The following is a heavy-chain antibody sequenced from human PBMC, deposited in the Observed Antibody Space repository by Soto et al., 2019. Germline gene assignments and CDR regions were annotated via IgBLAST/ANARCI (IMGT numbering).Heavy chain of an antibody. J-gene: IGHJ4*02. CDR2: INDSGTT. CDR1: SGSFSGYY. D-gene: IGHD1-1*01. CDR3: ARAPRWVQFSHYFDY. V-gene: IGHV4-34*01. Sequence: KPSETLSLTCAVYSGSFSGYYWSWIRQPPGKGLEWIGEINDSGTTDYSPSLSLRVTISVDTSKNRVSLKLNSVTAADTAVYYCARAPRWVQFSHYFDYWGQGTQVTVSS.